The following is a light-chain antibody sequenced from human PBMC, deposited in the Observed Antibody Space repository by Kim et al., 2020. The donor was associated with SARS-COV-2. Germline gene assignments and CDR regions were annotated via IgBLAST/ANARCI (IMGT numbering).Light chain of an antibody. Sequence: QSALTQPASVSGSPGQSITISCTGSSGDIGGYDFVSWYQQFPGKAPKLMIYGVTNRPSGVSSRFSGSKSGNTASLIISGPQAEDEADYYCSSYTSSTTLVFGGGTKVTVL. J-gene: IGLJ2*01. CDR3: SSYTSSTTLV. CDR1: SGDIGGYDF. CDR2: GVT. V-gene: IGLV2-14*03.